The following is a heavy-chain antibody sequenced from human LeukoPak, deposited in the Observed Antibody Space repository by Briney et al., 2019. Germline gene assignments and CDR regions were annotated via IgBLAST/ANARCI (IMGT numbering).Heavy chain of an antibody. Sequence: GGSLRLSCAASGFTFSSYAMHWVRQAPGKGLEYVSAISSNGGSTYYANSVKGRFTISRDNSKNTLYLKMGSLSAEDMAVYYCAKGRFDYYDSSGYYWPSYYFDYWGQGTLVTVSS. V-gene: IGHV3-64*01. CDR1: GFTFSSYA. CDR3: AKGRFDYYDSSGYYWPSYYFDY. CDR2: ISSNGGST. J-gene: IGHJ4*02. D-gene: IGHD3-22*01.